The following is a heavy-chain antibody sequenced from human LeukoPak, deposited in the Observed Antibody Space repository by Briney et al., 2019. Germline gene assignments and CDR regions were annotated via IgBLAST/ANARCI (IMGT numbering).Heavy chain of an antibody. CDR3: VRETAYNLDY. CDR2: IYPDDSRT. D-gene: IGHD1-1*01. V-gene: IGHV5-51*01. Sequence: GESLKISCKGSGYSFASYWINWVRQMPGKGPEWMGTIYPDDSRTRYSPSFQGHATLSADTSINTAYLQWNTLKASDTAIYYCVRETAYNLDYWGQGTLVTVSS. CDR1: GYSFASYW. J-gene: IGHJ4*02.